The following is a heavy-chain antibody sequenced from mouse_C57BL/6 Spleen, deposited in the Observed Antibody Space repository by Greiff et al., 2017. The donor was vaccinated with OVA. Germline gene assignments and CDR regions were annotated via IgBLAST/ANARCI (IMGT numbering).Heavy chain of an antibody. CDR1: GFSLTSYG. Sequence: QVQLKESGPGLVAPSQSLSITCTVSGFSLTSYGVSWVRQPPGKGLEWLGVIWVDGSTNYHSALISRLSISKDNSKSQVFLTLNSLQTADTATYYCAKEGYCGSSCYWYFDVWGTGTTVTVSS. V-gene: IGHV2-3*01. CDR2: IWVDGST. D-gene: IGHD1-1*01. J-gene: IGHJ1*03. CDR3: AKEGYCGSSCYWYFDV.